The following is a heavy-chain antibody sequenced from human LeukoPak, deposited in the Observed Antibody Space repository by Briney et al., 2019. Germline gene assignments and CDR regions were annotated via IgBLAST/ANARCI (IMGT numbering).Heavy chain of an antibody. J-gene: IGHJ6*03. D-gene: IGHD2-15*01. CDR3: ATHRTGYCSGGSCYYMDV. V-gene: IGHV3-23*01. Sequence: TGGSLRLSCAASGFTFSSYGMSWVRQAPGKGLEWVSAISGSGGSTYYADSVKGRFTISRDNSKNTLYLQMNSLRAEDTAVYYCATHRTGYCSGGSCYYMDVWGKGTTVTVSS. CDR1: GFTFSSYG. CDR2: ISGSGGST.